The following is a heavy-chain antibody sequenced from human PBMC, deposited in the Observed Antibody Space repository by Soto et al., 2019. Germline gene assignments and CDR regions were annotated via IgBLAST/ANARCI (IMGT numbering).Heavy chain of an antibody. CDR3: ARDRSPGIAAAGTWNWFDP. D-gene: IGHD6-13*01. J-gene: IGHJ5*02. V-gene: IGHV6-1*01. CDR1: GDSVSSNSAA. Sequence: SRTLSLTCAISGDSVSSNSAAWNWIRQSPSRGLEWLGRIYYRSKWYNDYAVSVKSRITINPDTSKNQFSLQLNSVTPEDTAVYYCARDRSPGIAAAGTWNWFDPWGQGTLVTVSS. CDR2: IYYRSKWYN.